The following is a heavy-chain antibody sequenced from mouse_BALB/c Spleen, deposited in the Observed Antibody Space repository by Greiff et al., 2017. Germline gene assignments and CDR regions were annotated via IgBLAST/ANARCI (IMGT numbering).Heavy chain of an antibody. J-gene: IGHJ3*01. D-gene: IGHD1-2*01. CDR1: GYTFTDYE. CDR3: TREDSGTTATWFAY. V-gene: IGHV1-15*01. CDR2: IDPETGGT. Sequence: QVQLQQSGAELVRPGASVTLSCKASGYTFTDYEMHWVKQTPVHGLEWIGAIDPETGGTAYNQKFKGKATLTADKSSSTAYMELRSLTSEDSAVYYCTREDSGTTATWFAYWGQGTLVTVSA.